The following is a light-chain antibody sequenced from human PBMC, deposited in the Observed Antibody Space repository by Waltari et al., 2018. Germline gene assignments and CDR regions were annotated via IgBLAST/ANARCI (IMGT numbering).Light chain of an antibody. J-gene: IGLJ2*01. V-gene: IGLV10-54*04. CDR1: GNDVGHLG. Sequence: QAGLTQPPSVSAGLGQTATLTCIGSGNDVGHLGAAWLQQRQGHPPKGLSYRNNKRPSGIAERVTASRSLNMASLPAVGLQAEDETDDFCAAWDSSLSAVIFGGGTNRTVV. CDR2: RNN. CDR3: AAWDSSLSAVI.